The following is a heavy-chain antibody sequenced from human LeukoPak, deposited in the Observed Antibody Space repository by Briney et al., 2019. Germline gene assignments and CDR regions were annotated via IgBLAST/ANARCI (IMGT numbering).Heavy chain of an antibody. CDR2: ISSSGSTI. CDR3: ARGDYYDSSGYYYIY. J-gene: IGHJ4*02. Sequence: GGSLRLPCAASGFTFSDYYMSWIRQAPGKGLEWVSYISSSGSTIYYADSVKGRFTISRDNAKNSLYLQMNSLRAEDTAVYYCARGDYYDSSGYYYIYWGQGTLVTVSS. CDR1: GFTFSDYY. D-gene: IGHD3-22*01. V-gene: IGHV3-11*01.